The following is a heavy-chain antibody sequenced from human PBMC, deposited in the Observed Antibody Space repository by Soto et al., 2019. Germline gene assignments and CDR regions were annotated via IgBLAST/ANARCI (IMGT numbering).Heavy chain of an antibody. J-gene: IGHJ4*02. D-gene: IGHD6-19*01. CDR2: INHSGST. CDR1: GGSFSGYY. CDR3: ARGSSGWHSSCGD. Sequence: QVQLEQCGAGLLKPSETLSLTCAVYGGSFSGYYWSWIRQPPGKGLEWIGKINHSGSTNYNPSLKSRVTISVDTSKNQFSLKLSSVTAADTAVYYCARGSSGWHSSCGDWGQGTLVTVSS. V-gene: IGHV4-34*01.